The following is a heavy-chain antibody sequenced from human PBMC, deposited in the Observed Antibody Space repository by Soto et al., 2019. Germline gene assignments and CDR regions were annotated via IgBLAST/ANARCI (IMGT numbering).Heavy chain of an antibody. Sequence: SETLSLTCAVSGGAIATTSYHWDWVRQSPGKGLEWIGSIYFSGTTYYKASLKSRVTISVDTSKNQFSLKLSSVTAADTAVYYCAXSGDSSSIGYYYYGMDVWGQGTTVTVSS. CDR2: IYFSGTT. J-gene: IGHJ6*02. CDR1: GGAIATTSYH. D-gene: IGHD6-6*01. V-gene: IGHV4-39*07. CDR3: AXSGDSSSIGYYYYGMDV.